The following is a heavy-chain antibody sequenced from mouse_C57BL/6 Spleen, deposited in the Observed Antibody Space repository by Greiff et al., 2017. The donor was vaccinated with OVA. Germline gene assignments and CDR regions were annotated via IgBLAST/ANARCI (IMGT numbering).Heavy chain of an antibody. D-gene: IGHD2-2*01. CDR1: GYTFTDHT. V-gene: IGHV1-78*01. CDR3: ERRTGYLYAMDY. CDR2: IYPRGGST. Sequence: VQLQESDAELVQPGASVTISCEVSGYTFTDHTIHWMHQTPEQGLEWIGYIYPRGGSTNYNEKFKGQATLTADKSSSTAYMQLISLTSEDSAVYVSERRTGYLYAMDYWGKGTSVTVSS. J-gene: IGHJ4*01.